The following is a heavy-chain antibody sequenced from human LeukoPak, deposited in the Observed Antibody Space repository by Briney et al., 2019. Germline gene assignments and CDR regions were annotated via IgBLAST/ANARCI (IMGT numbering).Heavy chain of an antibody. CDR2: VSLSGST. CDR1: GYSIRNGYH. V-gene: IGHV4-38-2*02. Sequence: PSETLSLSCSVSGYSIRNGYHWAWIRQPPGKGLEWIGSVSLSGSTYYNPSLKSRVTISVDTSKNQFSLKLSSVTAADTAVYYCARDRLGRVSGGYSNDYWGQGTLVTVSS. CDR3: ARDRLGRVSGGYSNDY. D-gene: IGHD3-22*01. J-gene: IGHJ4*02.